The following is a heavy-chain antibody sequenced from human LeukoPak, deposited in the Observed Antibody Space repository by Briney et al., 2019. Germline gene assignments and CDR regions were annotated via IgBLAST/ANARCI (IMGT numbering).Heavy chain of an antibody. CDR3: AGSFSGSYSLGDY. D-gene: IGHD3-10*01. CDR1: GYSISSGYY. CDR2: IYHSGST. Sequence: PSETLSLTCAVSGYSISSGYYWGWIRQPPGKGLEGSGSIYHSGSTYYNPSLKSRVTISVDTSKNQFSLKLSPVTAADTAVYDCAGSFSGSYSLGDYWGQGTLVTVSS. J-gene: IGHJ4*02. V-gene: IGHV4-38-2*01.